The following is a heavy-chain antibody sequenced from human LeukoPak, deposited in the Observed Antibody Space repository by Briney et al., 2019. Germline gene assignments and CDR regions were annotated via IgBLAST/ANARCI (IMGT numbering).Heavy chain of an antibody. V-gene: IGHV3-74*01. CDR2: IKGDGIST. J-gene: IGHJ4*02. Sequence: GGSLRLSCAASGFDFSSNWMHWVRHAPGQGLVWVSRIKGDGISTNYADSVKGRLTISRDIAKNTLYLQMNSLRAEDTGVYYCAKDHYWSIDYWGRGTLVTVSS. CDR1: GFDFSSNW. D-gene: IGHD3-3*01. CDR3: AKDHYWSIDY.